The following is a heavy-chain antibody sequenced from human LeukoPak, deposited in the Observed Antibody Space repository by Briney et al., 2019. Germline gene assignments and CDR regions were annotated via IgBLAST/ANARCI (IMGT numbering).Heavy chain of an antibody. Sequence: GASVKVSCKASGGTFSSYAISWVRQAPGQGLEWMGGIIPIFGTANYAQKFQGRVTITADESTSTAYMELSSLRSEDTAVYYCARSAAIGRWFDHWGQGTLVTVSS. CDR2: IIPIFGTA. D-gene: IGHD2-2*02. J-gene: IGHJ5*02. CDR3: ARSAAIGRWFDH. V-gene: IGHV1-69*13. CDR1: GGTFSSYA.